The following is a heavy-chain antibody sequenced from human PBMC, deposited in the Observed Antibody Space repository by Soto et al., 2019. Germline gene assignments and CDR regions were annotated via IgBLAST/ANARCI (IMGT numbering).Heavy chain of an antibody. Sequence: SETLSLTCTVSGGSISSSSFHWGWIRQPPGKGLEWIGSIYYCGCIYYSPSLKSRVTISVGTSKNQFSLKLSSVTAADTAVYYCARRERAAGTDWWFDPWGQGTLVTVS. V-gene: IGHV4-39*01. D-gene: IGHD6-13*01. J-gene: IGHJ5*02. CDR3: ARRERAAGTDWWFDP. CDR1: GGSISSSSFH. CDR2: IYYCGCI.